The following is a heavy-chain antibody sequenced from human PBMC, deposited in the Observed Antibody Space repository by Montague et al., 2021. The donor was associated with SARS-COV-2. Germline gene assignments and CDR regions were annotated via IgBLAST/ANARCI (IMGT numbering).Heavy chain of an antibody. CDR3: ARPVSYYDILSSSTNWFDP. J-gene: IGHJ5*02. Sequence: SETLSLTCTVSGGSISSRSYYWGWIRQPPGKGLEWIWSMYYSWSTYYSPSLKSRFTISVDTSKNQCSLKLSSVTAADTAVYYCARPVSYYDILSSSTNWFDPWGQRTLVTVSS. CDR2: MYYSWST. D-gene: IGHD3-9*01. CDR1: GGSISSRSYY. V-gene: IGHV4-39*01.